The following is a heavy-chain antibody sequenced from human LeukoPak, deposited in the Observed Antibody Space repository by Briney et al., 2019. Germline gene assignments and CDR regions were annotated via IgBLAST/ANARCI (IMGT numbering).Heavy chain of an antibody. CDR2: MNPNSGNT. Sequence: GASVKVSCKASGYTFTSYDINWVRQATGQGLEWMGWMNPNSGNTGYAQKFQGRVTMTRDTSISTAYMELSRLRSDDTAVYYCARDGDYYDSSGAYFDYWGQGTLVTVSS. CDR3: ARDGDYYDSSGAYFDY. V-gene: IGHV1-8*02. D-gene: IGHD3-22*01. J-gene: IGHJ4*02. CDR1: GYTFTSYD.